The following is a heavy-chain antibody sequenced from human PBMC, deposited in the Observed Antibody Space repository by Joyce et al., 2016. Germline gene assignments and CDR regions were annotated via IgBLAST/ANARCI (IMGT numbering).Heavy chain of an antibody. Sequence: EVQLLESGGGFVQPGGSLRLSCAASGFTFSTYAITWVRQAPGKGLEWVLFISGSGRTTYYTDSVKNRFAISRDNPKNTLYLQMNSLRVDDTAIYYCVKCRGAGLVPTYHFDSWGQGTLVTVSS. CDR3: VKCRGAGLVPTYHFDS. CDR2: ISGSGRTT. J-gene: IGHJ4*02. V-gene: IGHV3-23*01. CDR1: GFTFSTYA. D-gene: IGHD3-10*01.